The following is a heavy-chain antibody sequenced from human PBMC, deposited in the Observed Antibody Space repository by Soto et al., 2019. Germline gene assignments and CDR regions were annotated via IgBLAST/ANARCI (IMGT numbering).Heavy chain of an antibody. CDR3: AKPSAYGDFAGSFYS. V-gene: IGHV3-23*04. CDR2: IVGRGGNT. CDR1: GFTFDNYA. J-gene: IGHJ4*02. Sequence: EVHLVESGGGLVQRGGSLRLSCVASGFTFDNYAMNWVRQAPGRGLEWVSNIVGRGGNTFYADSMRGRFTISRDNSKNTVYLQMNNLRVEDTATYYCAKPSAYGDFAGSFYSWGQGTLVTVSP. D-gene: IGHD4-17*01.